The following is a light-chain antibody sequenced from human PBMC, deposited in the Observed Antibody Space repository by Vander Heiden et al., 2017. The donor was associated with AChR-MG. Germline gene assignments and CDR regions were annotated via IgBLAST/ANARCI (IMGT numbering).Light chain of an antibody. CDR3: QQRSNWPRVFT. V-gene: IGKV3-11*01. Sequence: VLTQSPATLSLSPGERATLSCTSNQNLNNYLAWYQQKPGQAPRLLVYDASKRATGVSDRFSGSGSGTDFTLTISSLEPEDFAVYYCQQRSNWPRVFTFGPGTKVEIK. J-gene: IGKJ3*01. CDR1: QNLNNY. CDR2: DAS.